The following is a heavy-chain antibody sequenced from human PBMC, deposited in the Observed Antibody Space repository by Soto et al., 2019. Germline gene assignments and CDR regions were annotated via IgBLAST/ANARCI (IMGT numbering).Heavy chain of an antibody. V-gene: IGHV1-3*01. CDR2: INAGNGNT. CDR3: ARDPVFGVVI. CDR1: GYTFTSYA. J-gene: IGHJ4*02. Sequence: SVKVSCKASGYTFTSYAMHWVRQAPGQRLEWMGWINAGNGNTKYPQKFQGRVTITRDTSASTAYMELSSLRSEDTAVYYCARDPVFGVVIWGQGTLVTVSS. D-gene: IGHD3-3*01.